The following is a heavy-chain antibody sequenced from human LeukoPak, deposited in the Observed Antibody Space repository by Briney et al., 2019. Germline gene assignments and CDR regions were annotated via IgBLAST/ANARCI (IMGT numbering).Heavy chain of an antibody. Sequence: PSETLSLTCTVSGGSISNGGYYWSWIRQHPGKGLEWIGYIYYSGSTYYNPSLKSRVTISVDTSKNQFSLKLSSVTAADTAVYYCARTARNYGSGNDYWGQGTLVTVSS. CDR3: ARTARNYGSGNDY. CDR2: IYYSGST. CDR1: GGSISNGGYY. D-gene: IGHD3-10*01. J-gene: IGHJ4*02. V-gene: IGHV4-31*03.